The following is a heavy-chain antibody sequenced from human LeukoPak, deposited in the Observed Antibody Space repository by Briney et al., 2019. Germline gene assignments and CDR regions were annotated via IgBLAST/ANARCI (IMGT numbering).Heavy chain of an antibody. D-gene: IGHD6-13*01. CDR3: ARPGIAAAGEFFDY. CDR2: IRSSSSYI. Sequence: GGSLRLSCAASGFTFSSYSMNWVRQAPGKGLEWVSFIRSSSSYIYYADSVKGRFTISRDNAKNSLYLQMNSLRAEDTAVYYCARPGIAAAGEFFDYWGQGTLVTVPS. CDR1: GFTFSSYS. J-gene: IGHJ4*02. V-gene: IGHV3-21*01.